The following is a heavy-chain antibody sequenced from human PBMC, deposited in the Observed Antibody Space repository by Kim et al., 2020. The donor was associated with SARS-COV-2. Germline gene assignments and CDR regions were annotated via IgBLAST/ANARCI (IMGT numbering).Heavy chain of an antibody. CDR1: GFTFSSYE. D-gene: IGHD1-26*01. CDR2: ISSSGSTI. V-gene: IGHV3-48*03. CDR3: ARGAFEGATTGF. Sequence: GGSLRLSCAASGFTFSSYEMNWIRQAPGKGLEWVSYISSSGSTIYYADSVKGRFTISRDNAKNSLYLQMNSLRAEDTAVYYCARGAFEGATTGFWGQGTLVTVSS. J-gene: IGHJ4*02.